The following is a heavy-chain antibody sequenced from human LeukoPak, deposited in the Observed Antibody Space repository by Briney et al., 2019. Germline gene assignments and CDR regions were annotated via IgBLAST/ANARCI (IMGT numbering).Heavy chain of an antibody. D-gene: IGHD2-15*01. V-gene: IGHV3-21*01. CDR2: ISSGSYI. J-gene: IGHJ4*02. CDR3: ARGXCXXXSCYSXXXY. Sequence: KTGGSLRLSCAASGFPFSSYNLNWVRQAPGKGLEWVSSISSGSYIYYADSVKGRFTISRDNAKNSVYLQMNSLRAEDTAVYYCARGXCXXXSCYSXXXYWGQXTXVT. CDR1: GFPFSSYN.